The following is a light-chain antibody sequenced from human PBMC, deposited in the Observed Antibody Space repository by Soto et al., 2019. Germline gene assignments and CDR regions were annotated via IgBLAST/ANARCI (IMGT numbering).Light chain of an antibody. J-gene: IGKJ3*01. Sequence: IQMTHSPSTLSASVGDRVTITCRSSQSIINYLNWYQQKPGEAPKLLIYAASSLQSGVPSRFSGSGSGTDFTLTITTLQPEDFATYYCQESYSTPPFIFGPGTKVDIK. CDR2: AAS. V-gene: IGKV1-39*01. CDR1: QSIINY. CDR3: QESYSTPPFI.